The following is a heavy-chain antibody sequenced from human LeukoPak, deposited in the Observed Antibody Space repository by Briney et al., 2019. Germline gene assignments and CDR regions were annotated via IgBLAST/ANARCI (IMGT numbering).Heavy chain of an antibody. Sequence: GGSLRLSCAASGFSVSNNYISWVRQAPGKGLEWVSVIYSGGSTKYADSVKARFTISRDNSKNTVYLQMNSLRAEDTVVYFGARATLDNWGQGTLVTVSS. V-gene: IGHV3-53*01. J-gene: IGHJ4*02. CDR1: GFSVSNNY. CDR2: IYSGGST. CDR3: ARATLDN.